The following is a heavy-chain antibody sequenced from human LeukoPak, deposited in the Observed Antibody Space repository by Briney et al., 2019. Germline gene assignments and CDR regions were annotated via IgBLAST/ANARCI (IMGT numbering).Heavy chain of an antibody. CDR2: IYYSGST. D-gene: IGHD3-22*01. J-gene: IGHJ4*02. CDR1: GGSISSYY. Sequence: SETLSLTCTVSGGSISSYYWSLIRQPPGKGLEWIGYIYYSGSTNYNPSLKSRVTISVDTSKNQFSLKLSSVTAADTAVYYCARQKYYYDSSGYYYVYYFDYWGQGTLVTVSS. V-gene: IGHV4-59*08. CDR3: ARQKYYYDSSGYYYVYYFDY.